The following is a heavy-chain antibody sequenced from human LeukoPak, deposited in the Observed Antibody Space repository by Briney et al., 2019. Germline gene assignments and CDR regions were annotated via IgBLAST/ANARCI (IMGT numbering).Heavy chain of an antibody. V-gene: IGHV4-34*01. CDR1: GGSFSGYY. D-gene: IGHD5-12*01. CDR2: INHSGST. Sequence: SETLSLTCAVYGGSFSGYYWSWIRQPPGKGLEWIGEINHSGSTNYNPSLKSRVTISVDTSKNQFSLKLSSVTAADTAVYYCARGHAATITGFDYWGQGTLVTVSS. CDR3: ARGHAATITGFDY. J-gene: IGHJ4*02.